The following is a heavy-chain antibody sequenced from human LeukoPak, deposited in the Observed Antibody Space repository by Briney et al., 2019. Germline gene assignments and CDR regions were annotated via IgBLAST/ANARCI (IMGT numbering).Heavy chain of an antibody. CDR2: INPNSGGT. CDR1: GYTFTGYY. Sequence: ASVKVSCKASGYTFTGYYMHWVRQAPGQGLEWMGWINPNSGGTNYAQKFQGRVTMTRDTSISTAYMELSRLRSDDTAVYYCARDLKELRYFDWSLYRNMELLGMDVWGQGTTVTVSS. D-gene: IGHD3-9*01. V-gene: IGHV1-2*02. J-gene: IGHJ6*02. CDR3: ARDLKELRYFDWSLYRNMELLGMDV.